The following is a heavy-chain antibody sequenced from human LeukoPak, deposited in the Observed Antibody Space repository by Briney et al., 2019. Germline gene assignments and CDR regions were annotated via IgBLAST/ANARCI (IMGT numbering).Heavy chain of an antibody. Sequence: PGGSLRLSCAASGFTFSSYAMSWVRQAPGKGLEWVSAISGSGGSTYYADSVKGRFTISRDNSKNTLYLQMNSLRAEDTAVYYCAKLPRGRSWYPSWFDPWGQGTLVTVSS. J-gene: IGHJ5*02. CDR3: AKLPRGRSWYPSWFDP. D-gene: IGHD6-13*01. CDR1: GFTFSSYA. V-gene: IGHV3-23*01. CDR2: ISGSGGST.